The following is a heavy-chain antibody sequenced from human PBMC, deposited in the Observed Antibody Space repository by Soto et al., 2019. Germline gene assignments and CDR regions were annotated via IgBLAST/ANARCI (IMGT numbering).Heavy chain of an antibody. CDR3: ARSPAARFYYYYYMDV. CDR1: GGSISSYY. V-gene: IGHV4-59*01. J-gene: IGHJ6*03. CDR2: IYYSGST. D-gene: IGHD2-2*01. Sequence: AETLSLTCTVSGGSISSYYWIWIRPPPGKGLEWIGYIYYSGSTNYNPSLKSRVTISVDTSKDQFSLKLSSVTAADTAVYYCARSPAARFYYYYYMDVWGKGTTVTVSS.